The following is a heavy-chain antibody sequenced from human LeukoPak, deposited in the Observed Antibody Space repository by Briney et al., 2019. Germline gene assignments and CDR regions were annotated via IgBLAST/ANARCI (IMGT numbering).Heavy chain of an antibody. CDR3: ARGVVYPAWSGPHWSDY. V-gene: IGHV3-7*01. CDR2: IKQDASQE. Sequence: GGSLRLSCAASGFSFSTYWMSWVRQAPGKGLEWLANIKQDASQEYHVDSVKGRFTISRDNAKNSLYLQMNSLRAEDTAVYYCARGVVYPAWSGPHWSDYWGQGALVTVSS. CDR1: GFSFSTYW. D-gene: IGHD3-3*01. J-gene: IGHJ4*02.